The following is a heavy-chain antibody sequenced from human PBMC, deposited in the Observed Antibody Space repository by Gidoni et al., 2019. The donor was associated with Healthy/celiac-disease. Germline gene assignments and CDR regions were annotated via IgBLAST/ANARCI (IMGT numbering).Heavy chain of an antibody. J-gene: IGHJ4*02. Sequence: EVQLVESGGDLVQPGESLRLSCAASGFTFSTHWMTWVRQAPGKGLAWVATIKQDGSEIYYVASVKGRFTVSRDNAKNSVYLQMDSLRTEDTAVYYCASSYDFWTEWGQGTLVIVSS. V-gene: IGHV3-7*03. D-gene: IGHD3-3*01. CDR2: IKQDGSEI. CDR1: GFTFSTHW. CDR3: ASSYDFWTE.